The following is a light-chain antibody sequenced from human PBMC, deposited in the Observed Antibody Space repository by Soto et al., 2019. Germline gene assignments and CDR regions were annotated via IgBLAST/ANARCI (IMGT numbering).Light chain of an antibody. CDR1: SSEVGGYNY. V-gene: IGLV2-14*01. Sequence: QSVRTRPASVSGAPGQSVTISCTGTSSEVGGYNYVSWYQQYPGKAPQLMNYDASNRTSGVSNRFSGSKSGNTASLPISGLQAEDEAAYYCTSYTSSSTLYVFGTGTKVTV. CDR2: DAS. J-gene: IGLJ1*01. CDR3: TSYTSSSTLYV.